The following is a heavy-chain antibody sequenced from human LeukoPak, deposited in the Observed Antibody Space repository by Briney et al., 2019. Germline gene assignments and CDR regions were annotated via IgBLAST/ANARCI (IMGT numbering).Heavy chain of an antibody. CDR2: NYYSGST. CDR1: GGSISSSSYY. V-gene: IGHV4-39*01. CDR3: ARLGPYSNYVGYFDY. Sequence: PSETLSLTCTVSGGSISSSSYYWGWIRQPPGKGLEWIESNYYSGSTYYNPSLKSRVTISVDTSKNQFSLKLSSVTAADTAVYYCARLGPYSNYVGYFDYWGQGTLVTVSS. D-gene: IGHD4-11*01. J-gene: IGHJ4*02.